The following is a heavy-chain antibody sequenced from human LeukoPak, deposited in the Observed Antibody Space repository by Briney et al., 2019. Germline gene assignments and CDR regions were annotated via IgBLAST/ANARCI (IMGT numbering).Heavy chain of an antibody. CDR2: IESESDGGTT. V-gene: IGHV3-15*04. Sequence: KPGGSLRLSCAASGFTFSDAWMTWVRQASGKGLEWVGRIESESDGGTTDYAAPVKGRFTISRDDSKNRLYLQMNSLKTEDTAVYYCATDYGDYAYDAYHIWGQGTMVTVSS. CDR1: GFTFSDAW. D-gene: IGHD4-17*01. J-gene: IGHJ3*02. CDR3: ATDYGDYAYDAYHI.